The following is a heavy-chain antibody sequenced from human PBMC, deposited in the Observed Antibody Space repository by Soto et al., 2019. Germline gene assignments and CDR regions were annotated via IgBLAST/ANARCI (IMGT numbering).Heavy chain of an antibody. CDR1: GGPFSSYA. Sequence: QVQLVQSGAEVKKPGSSVNVSCKASGGPFSSYAISWVRQAPGQGLEWMGGIIPIFGTANYAQKFQGRVTIIAVESTSTDYMELSSLRSEDTAVYYCARDFRYSGYDVNYYYDGMDDWGQGTTVTVSS. CDR2: IIPIFGTA. D-gene: IGHD5-12*01. V-gene: IGHV1-69*01. J-gene: IGHJ6*02. CDR3: ARDFRYSGYDVNYYYDGMDD.